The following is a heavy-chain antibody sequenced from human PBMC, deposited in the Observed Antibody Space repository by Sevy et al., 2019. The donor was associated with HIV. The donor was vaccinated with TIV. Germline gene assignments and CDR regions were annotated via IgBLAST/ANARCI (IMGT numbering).Heavy chain of an antibody. CDR2: IYYSGST. CDR1: GGSISSSSYY. J-gene: IGHJ5*02. CDR3: ASENWNYVTNGFDP. V-gene: IGHV4-39*01. Sequence: SETLSLTCTVSGGSISSSSYYWGWIRQPPGKGLEWIGSIYYSGSTYYNPSLKSRVTISVDTSKNQFSLKLSSLTAADTAVYYCASENWNYVTNGFDPWGQGTLVTVSS. D-gene: IGHD1-7*01.